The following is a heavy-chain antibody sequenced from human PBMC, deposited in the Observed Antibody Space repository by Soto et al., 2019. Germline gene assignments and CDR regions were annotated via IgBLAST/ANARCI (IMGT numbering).Heavy chain of an antibody. Sequence: QVQVQQWGAGLLKPSETLSLTCAVYGGSFNPYYWSWVRQPPGKGLEWIAEIQQGGGTYYNPSLKSRIAISLDTSKSQFSLNLNSVNDAETAVYYCAIGQGGTNYWGQGSLVIVSS. CDR2: IQQGGGT. V-gene: IGHV4-34*02. CDR3: AIGQGGTNY. J-gene: IGHJ4*02. CDR1: GGSFNPYY. D-gene: IGHD3-16*01.